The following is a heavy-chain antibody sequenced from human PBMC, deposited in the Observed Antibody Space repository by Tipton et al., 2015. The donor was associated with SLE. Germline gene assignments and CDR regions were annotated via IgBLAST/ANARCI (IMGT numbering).Heavy chain of an antibody. J-gene: IGHJ4*02. CDR1: GGSFSGYS. CDR3: ARDPPPNWDWVFDY. V-gene: IGHV4-34*01. D-gene: IGHD3/OR15-3a*01. Sequence: LRLSCAVYGGSFSGYSWSWIRQPPGKGLEWIGEIDHFGNTNYNPSLKSRVTVSVDTSKNQFSLNLGSVTAADTAVYYCARDPPPNWDWVFDYWGPGILVTVSS. CDR2: IDHFGNT.